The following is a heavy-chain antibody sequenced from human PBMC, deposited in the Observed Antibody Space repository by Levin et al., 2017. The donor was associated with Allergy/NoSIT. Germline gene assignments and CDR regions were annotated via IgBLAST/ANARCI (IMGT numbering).Heavy chain of an antibody. J-gene: IGHJ4*02. D-gene: IGHD2-21*02. CDR3: ARSPYCGDDCYYNDFDY. CDR1: GFNFLTYW. Sequence: PGGSLRLSCKGSGFNFLTYWINWVRQRPGKGLEWMGRVDPTDSRAHYSPSFQGHVAFSVDKSVNAAFLHWSTLEASDTAVYYCARSPYCGDDCYYNDFDYWGQGTPVNVSS. V-gene: IGHV5-10-1*01. CDR2: VDPTDSRA.